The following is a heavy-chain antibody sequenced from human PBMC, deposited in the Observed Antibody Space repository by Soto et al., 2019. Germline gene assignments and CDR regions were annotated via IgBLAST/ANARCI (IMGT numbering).Heavy chain of an antibody. CDR1: GGSISSSSYY. J-gene: IGHJ6*03. D-gene: IGHD1-7*01. CDR3: ARQKELQLDYYYYYYMDV. Sequence: SETLSLTCTVSGGSISSSSYYWGWIRQPPGKGLEWIGSIYYSGSTYYNPSLKSRVTISVDTSKNQFSLKLSSVTAADTAVYYCARQKELQLDYYYYYYMDVWGKGTTVTVSS. V-gene: IGHV4-39*01. CDR2: IYYSGST.